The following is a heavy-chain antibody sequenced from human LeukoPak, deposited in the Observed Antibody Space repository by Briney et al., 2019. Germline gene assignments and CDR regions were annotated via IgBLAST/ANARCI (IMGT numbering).Heavy chain of an antibody. Sequence: ASVKVSCKASGYTFTDYYIHWVRQAPGQGLEWMGWINPNSGGTNYAQTFQGRVTMTRDTSITTAYLELSRLRSDDTAVYYCARIGYNHHLDYCGQGTLVTVSS. D-gene: IGHD5-24*01. CDR1: GYTFTDYY. J-gene: IGHJ4*02. CDR2: INPNSGGT. CDR3: ARIGYNHHLDY. V-gene: IGHV1-2*02.